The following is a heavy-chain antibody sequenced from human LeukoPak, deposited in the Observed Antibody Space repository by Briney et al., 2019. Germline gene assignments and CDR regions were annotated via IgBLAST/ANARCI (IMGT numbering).Heavy chain of an antibody. CDR3: ARDEISSGWSKRYFDL. V-gene: IGHV4-39*02. Sequence: SETLSLTRTVSGGSISSSSYYWGWIRQPPGKGLEWIGSIYYSGSTYYNPSLKSRVTISVDTSKNQFSLKLSSVAAADTAVYYCARDEISSGWSKRYFDLWGRGTLVTVSS. J-gene: IGHJ2*01. CDR1: GGSISSSSYY. CDR2: IYYSGST. D-gene: IGHD6-19*01.